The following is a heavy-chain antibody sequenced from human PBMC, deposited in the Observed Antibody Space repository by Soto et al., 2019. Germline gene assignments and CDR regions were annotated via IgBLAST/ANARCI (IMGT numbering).Heavy chain of an antibody. V-gene: IGHV3-23*01. CDR3: AKAPEGVAAATTEFDY. CDR2: ISGSGGST. D-gene: IGHD6-13*01. Sequence: GGSLRLSCAASGFTFSSYAMSWDRQAPGKGLEWVSAISGSGGSTYYADSVKGRFTISRDNSKNTLYLQMNSLRAEDTAVYYCAKAPEGVAAATTEFDYWGQGTLVTVSS. CDR1: GFTFSSYA. J-gene: IGHJ4*02.